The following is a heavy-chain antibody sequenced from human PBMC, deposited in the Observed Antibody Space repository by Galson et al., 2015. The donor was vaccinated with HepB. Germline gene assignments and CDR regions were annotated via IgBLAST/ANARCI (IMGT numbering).Heavy chain of an antibody. Sequence: ETLSLTCSVFDDSFSSSRHYWGWVRQPPGQALEWIGTVYYSGNTYYNPSLESRVAISVDPSKDQFSLKLRSVTAADTALYYCARHHPRTLGGFDIWGQGTLVIVSS. V-gene: IGHV4-39*01. D-gene: IGHD2-15*01. CDR2: VYYSGNT. CDR3: ARHHPRTLGGFDI. CDR1: DDSFSSSRHY. J-gene: IGHJ3*02.